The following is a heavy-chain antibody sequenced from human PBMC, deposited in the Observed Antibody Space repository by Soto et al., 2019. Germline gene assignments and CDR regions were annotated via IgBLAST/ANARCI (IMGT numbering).Heavy chain of an antibody. Sequence: GESLKISCKGSGYSFPSYWIGWVRQKPWKGPEWLGIIYPGDSDVRYSPSFQGQVTISVDKSVNTAYLQWSSLKASDTAVYYCARDLAKGGGSAGFDYWGQGTLVTVSS. CDR3: ARDLAKGGGSAGFDY. CDR2: IYPGDSDV. CDR1: GYSFPSYW. V-gene: IGHV5-51*01. D-gene: IGHD1-26*01. J-gene: IGHJ4*02.